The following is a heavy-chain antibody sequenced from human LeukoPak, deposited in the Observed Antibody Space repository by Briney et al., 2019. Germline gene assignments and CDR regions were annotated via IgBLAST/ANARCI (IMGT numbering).Heavy chain of an antibody. V-gene: IGHV5-51*01. CDR1: GYSFTTYR. J-gene: IGHJ4*02. CDR2: ISPGDSDT. Sequence: GESLKISCKGSGYSFTTYRIGWVRQMPGKGLEWVGVISPGDSDTRYSPSFQGQVTISADKSISTAYLQWSSLKASDTAMYYCGRHLDDSSGYYYRTMYYFDYWGQGTLVTVSS. D-gene: IGHD3-22*01. CDR3: GRHLDDSSGYYYRTMYYFDY.